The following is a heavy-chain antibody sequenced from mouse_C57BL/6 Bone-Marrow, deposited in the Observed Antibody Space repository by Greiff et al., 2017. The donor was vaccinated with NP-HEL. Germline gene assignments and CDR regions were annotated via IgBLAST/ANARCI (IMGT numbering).Heavy chain of an antibody. V-gene: IGHV1-4*01. CDR3: ASEDPYNWDGD. J-gene: IGHJ2*01. Sequence: QVQLQQSGADLVRPGASVKMSCTASGYTFTDYKMHWVKQRPGQGLEWIGYINPSGGYTKSNQKFKDKATLTADKSSSTAYMQLRSRTSEASAVYYCASEDPYNWDGDWGQGTTLTVSA. CDR2: INPSGGYT. D-gene: IGHD4-1*01. CDR1: GYTFTDYK.